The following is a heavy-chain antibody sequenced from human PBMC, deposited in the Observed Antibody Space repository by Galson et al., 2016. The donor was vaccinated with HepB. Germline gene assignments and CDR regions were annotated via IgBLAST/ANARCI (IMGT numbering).Heavy chain of an antibody. CDR2: ISGSSRYT. J-gene: IGHJ4*02. Sequence: SLRLSCAASGFTFSDYYMSWIRQAPGKGLEWVSYISGSSRYTNFAESVKGRFTISRDNAKNSLYLQMNSLRAEDTAVYYCARDLRMIAFGLWGQGTLVTVSS. V-gene: IGHV3-11*05. CDR1: GFTFSDYY. D-gene: IGHD3-16*01. CDR3: ARDLRMIAFGL.